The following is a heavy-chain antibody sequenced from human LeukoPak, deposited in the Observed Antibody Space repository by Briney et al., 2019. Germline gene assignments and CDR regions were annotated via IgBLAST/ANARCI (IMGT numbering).Heavy chain of an antibody. D-gene: IGHD4-17*01. J-gene: IGHJ4*02. Sequence: GPSLSLSCAASGFTFSSYWMHSVRQTPGKGLVWVSRVNSDGSSTSYADSVKGRFTISRDNAKNTLYLQMNSLRAEDTAVYYCARVPHLRTTRGYFDYWGQGTLVTVSS. CDR2: VNSDGSST. CDR1: GFTFSSYW. V-gene: IGHV3-74*01. CDR3: ARVPHLRTTRGYFDY.